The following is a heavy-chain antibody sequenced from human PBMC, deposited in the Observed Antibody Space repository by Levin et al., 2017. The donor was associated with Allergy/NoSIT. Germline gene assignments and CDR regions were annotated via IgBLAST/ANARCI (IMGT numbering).Heavy chain of an antibody. CDR3: ARNRIIVSGGNDYYYGMDG. V-gene: IGHV4-61*01. J-gene: IGHJ6*02. CDR2: INYRGGT. Sequence: SETLSLTCSVSGGSVSSGTYYWSWIRRPPGKGLEWIGYINYRGGTKYNPSLESRVTISVETSKNEFSLKVTSVTAADTDVYYCARNRIIVSGGNDYYYGMDGWGQGTTVTVSS. D-gene: IGHD5/OR15-5a*01. CDR1: GGSVSSGTYY.